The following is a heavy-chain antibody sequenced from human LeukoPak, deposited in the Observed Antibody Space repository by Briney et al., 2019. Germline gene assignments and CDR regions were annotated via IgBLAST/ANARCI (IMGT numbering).Heavy chain of an antibody. V-gene: IGHV4-59*01. Sequence: SETLSLTCTVSGGSISSYYWSWIRQPPGKGLERIGYIYYSESTNYNPSLKSRVTISVDTSKNQFSLKLSSVTAADTAVYYCAREGDPGIAVAAHVGSYFDYWGQGTLVTVSS. D-gene: IGHD6-19*01. CDR1: GGSISSYY. CDR2: IYYSEST. CDR3: AREGDPGIAVAAHVGSYFDY. J-gene: IGHJ4*02.